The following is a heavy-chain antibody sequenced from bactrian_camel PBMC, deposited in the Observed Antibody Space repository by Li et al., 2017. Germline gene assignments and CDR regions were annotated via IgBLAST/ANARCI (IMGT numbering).Heavy chain of an antibody. D-gene: IGHD2*01. Sequence: HVQLVESGGGLVQPGGSLKLSCTASGFIFSTYYMTWVRQAPGQGLEWVARILSGGTAYYLDSVVGRFTISRDIARATLYLQMNSLKTEDTAMYYCAKASYTWLIWYNYAMDYWGKGTQVTVS. CDR1: GFIFSTYY. J-gene: IGHJ7*01. V-gene: IGHV3S1*01. CDR2: ILSGGTA.